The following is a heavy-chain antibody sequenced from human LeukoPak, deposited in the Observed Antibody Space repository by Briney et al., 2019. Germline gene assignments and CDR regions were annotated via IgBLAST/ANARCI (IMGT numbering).Heavy chain of an antibody. CDR3: ARWLQFNDAFDI. V-gene: IGHV1-18*01. Sequence: ASVKVSCKASGYTFTSYGISWVRQAPGQGLEWMGWISAYNGNTNYAQKLQGRVTMTTDTSTSTAYMELRGLRSDDTAVYYCARWLQFNDAFDIWGQGTMVTVSS. D-gene: IGHD5-24*01. CDR1: GYTFTSYG. CDR2: ISAYNGNT. J-gene: IGHJ3*02.